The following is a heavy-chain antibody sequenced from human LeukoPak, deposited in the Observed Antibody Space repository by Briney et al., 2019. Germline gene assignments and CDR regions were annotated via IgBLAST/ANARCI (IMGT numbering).Heavy chain of an antibody. J-gene: IGHJ4*02. CDR3: VGEGKY. V-gene: IGHV3-53*01. D-gene: IGHD4-17*01. Sequence: PGGSLRLSCAASGLSVSSTYMTWVRQAPGKGLEWGSVIYSGGGTNYADSLKGRFSISRDNSKNTLYLQMNSLRAEDTAVYYCVGEGKYWGQGTLVTVSS. CDR1: GLSVSSTY. CDR2: IYSGGGT.